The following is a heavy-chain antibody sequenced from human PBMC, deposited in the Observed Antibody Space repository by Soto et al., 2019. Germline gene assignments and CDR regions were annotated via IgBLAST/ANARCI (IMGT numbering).Heavy chain of an antibody. CDR1: GFTFSSYS. J-gene: IGHJ4*02. V-gene: IGHV3-48*02. CDR2: ISSSSSTI. D-gene: IGHD1-26*01. Sequence: GESLKISCAASGFTFSSYSMNWVRQAPGKGLEWVSYISSSSSTIYYADSVKGRFTISRDNAKNSLYLQMNSLRDEDTAVYYCARDLPGEVGSFDYWGQGTLVTVSS. CDR3: ARDLPGEVGSFDY.